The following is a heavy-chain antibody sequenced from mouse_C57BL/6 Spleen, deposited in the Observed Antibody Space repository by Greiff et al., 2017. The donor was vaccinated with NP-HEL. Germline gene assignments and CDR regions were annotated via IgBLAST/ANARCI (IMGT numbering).Heavy chain of an antibody. CDR2: ISYDGSN. V-gene: IGHV3-6*01. CDR1: GYSITSGYY. CDR3: ARDLYGSSPFDY. D-gene: IGHD1-1*01. Sequence: VQLQQSGPGLVKPSQSLSLTCSVTGYSITSGYYWNWIRQFPGNKLEWMGYISYDGSNNYNPSLKNRISITRDTSKNQFFLKLNSVTTEDTATYYCARDLYGSSPFDYWGQGTTLTVSS. J-gene: IGHJ2*01.